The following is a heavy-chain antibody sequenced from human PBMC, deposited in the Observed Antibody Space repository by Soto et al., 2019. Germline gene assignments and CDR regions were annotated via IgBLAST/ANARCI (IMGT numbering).Heavy chain of an antibody. CDR1: GYTFTSYA. V-gene: IGHV1-3*01. CDR2: INAGNGNT. CDR3: ARGIAARLYFDY. Sequence: VASVKVSCKASGYTFTSYAMHWVRQAPGQRLEWMGWINAGNGNTKYSQKFQGRVTITRDTSASTAYMELSSLRSEDTAVYYCARGIAARLYFDYWGQGTLVTVSS. J-gene: IGHJ4*02. D-gene: IGHD6-6*01.